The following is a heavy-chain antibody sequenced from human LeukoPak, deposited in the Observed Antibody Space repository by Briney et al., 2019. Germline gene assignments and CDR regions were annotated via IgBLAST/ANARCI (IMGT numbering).Heavy chain of an antibody. Sequence: SETLSLTCTVSGGSISSYYWSWIRQPPGKGLEWIGYIYYSGSTNYNPSLKSRVTISVDTSKNQFSLKLSSVTAADTAVYYCARFSWVAVAGKNYYYMDVWGKGTTVTVSS. CDR3: ARFSWVAVAGKNYYYMDV. D-gene: IGHD6-19*01. J-gene: IGHJ6*03. CDR1: GGSISSYY. V-gene: IGHV4-59*01. CDR2: IYYSGST.